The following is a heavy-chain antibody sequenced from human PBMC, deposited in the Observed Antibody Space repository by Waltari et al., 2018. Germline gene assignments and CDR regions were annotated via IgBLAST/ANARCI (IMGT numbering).Heavy chain of an antibody. CDR3: AREVDTGYTPGHI. V-gene: IGHV4-38-2*02. J-gene: IGHJ3*02. CDR1: RYSVNRGYC. CDR2: ICYRWGT. D-gene: IGHD5-12*01. Sequence: QVQLRESGPGLVNPSEILSLTCAVSRYSVNRGYCWGWIRQPPGEGLEWIGSICYRWGTYYSLSLKSRVSISMDASKNQLSLKLTSVTAADTAVYYCAREVDTGYTPGHIWGPGTMVTVSS.